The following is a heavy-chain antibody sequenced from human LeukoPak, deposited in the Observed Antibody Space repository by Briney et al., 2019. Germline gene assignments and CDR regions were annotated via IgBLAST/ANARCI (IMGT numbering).Heavy chain of an antibody. V-gene: IGHV3-30*18. CDR3: AKGRNPYYYYGMDV. J-gene: IGHJ6*02. CDR1: GFTFSSYG. Sequence: GGSLRLSCAASGFTFSSYGMHWVRQAPGKGLEWVAVISYDGSNKYYADPVKGRFTISRDNSKNTLYLQMNSLRAEDTAGYYCAKGRNPYYYYGMDVWGQGTTVTVSS. CDR2: ISYDGSNK.